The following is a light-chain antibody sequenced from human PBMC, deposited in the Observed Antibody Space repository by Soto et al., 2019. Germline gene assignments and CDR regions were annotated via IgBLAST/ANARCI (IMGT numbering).Light chain of an antibody. Sequence: QSVVTQPASVSGSPGQSITISCTGTSSDVGGYNYVSWYQQHPGKAPKLMIYEVSNRPSGVSNRFSGSKSGNTASLTISGLQAEDEADYYCVSFTTSRSYVFGTGTKVTVL. CDR1: SSDVGGYNY. CDR2: EVS. V-gene: IGLV2-14*01. CDR3: VSFTTSRSYV. J-gene: IGLJ1*01.